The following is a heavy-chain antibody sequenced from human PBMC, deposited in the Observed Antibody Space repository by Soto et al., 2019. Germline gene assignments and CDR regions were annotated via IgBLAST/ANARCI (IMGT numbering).Heavy chain of an antibody. CDR2: INPNSGGT. Sequence: ASVKVSCKASGYTFSDYYIHWVRQAPGQGLEWMGWINPNSGGTKYAPKFQGGVTMTRDTSITTAYMELSRLRSGNTAVYYCAREPATAKPEGVDFWGQGTLVTVSS. D-gene: IGHD1-1*01. CDR3: AREPATAKPEGVDF. V-gene: IGHV1-2*02. CDR1: GYTFSDYY. J-gene: IGHJ4*02.